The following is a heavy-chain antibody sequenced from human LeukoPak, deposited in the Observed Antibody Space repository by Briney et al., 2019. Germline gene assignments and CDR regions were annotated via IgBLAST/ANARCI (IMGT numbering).Heavy chain of an antibody. J-gene: IGHJ4*02. CDR2: IDYSGST. V-gene: IGHV4-59*08. D-gene: IGHD3-9*01. CDR1: GGSINTYY. CDR3: ARDHVYYDILTAYHGTSPSLDY. Sequence: PSETLSLTCTVSGGSINTYYWSWIRQPPGRGLEWIGYIDYSGSTSYNPSLKSRATISVDTSKNQFSLKLSSVTAADTAVYFCARDHVYYDILTAYHGTSPSLDYWGQGTLVTVSS.